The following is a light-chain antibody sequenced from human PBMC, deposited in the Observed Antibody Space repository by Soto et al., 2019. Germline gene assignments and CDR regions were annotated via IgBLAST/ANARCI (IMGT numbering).Light chain of an antibody. CDR2: AAS. V-gene: IGKV1-39*01. J-gene: IGKJ4*01. CDR3: QQSYSTPRGLT. Sequence: DIQMTQSPSSLSASVGDRVTITCRASQSISSYLNWYQQKPGKAPKLLIYAASSLQSGVPSRFSGSGSGTDFPLTISSLQPEDFATYYCQQSYSTPRGLTFGGGTKVDIK. CDR1: QSISSY.